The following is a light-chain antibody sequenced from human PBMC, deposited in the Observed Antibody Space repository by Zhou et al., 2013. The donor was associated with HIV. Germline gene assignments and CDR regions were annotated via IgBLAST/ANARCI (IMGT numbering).Light chain of an antibody. J-gene: IGKJ4*01. Sequence: IVMTQSPATLSVSPGERATLSCRASQSVRSYLAWYQQKPGQAPRLLISDASTRATGIPARFSGSGSGTEFTLIISSLQSEDFAVYYCQQYNNWLTFGGGTKVEIK. CDR2: DAS. V-gene: IGKV3-15*01. CDR3: QQYNNWLT. CDR1: QSVRSY.